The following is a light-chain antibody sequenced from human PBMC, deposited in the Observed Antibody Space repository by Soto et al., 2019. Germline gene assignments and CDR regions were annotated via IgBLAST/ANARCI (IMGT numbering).Light chain of an antibody. J-gene: IGLJ1*01. CDR3: SSYTSSNTYV. CDR2: EVS. V-gene: IGLV2-18*02. CDR1: SSDVGSYNR. Sequence: QSALTQPPSVSGSPGQSVTISCTGTSSDVGSYNRVSWYQQSPGTAPKLMIYEVSNRPSGVPVRFSGSKSGNTASLTISGLQAEDEADYYCSSYTSSNTYVFGTGTKLTVL.